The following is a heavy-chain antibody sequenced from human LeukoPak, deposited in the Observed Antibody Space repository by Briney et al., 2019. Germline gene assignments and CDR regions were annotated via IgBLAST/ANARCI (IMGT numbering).Heavy chain of an antibody. CDR3: ATLGDTKDAFDI. D-gene: IGHD5-18*01. CDR1: GGSISSGDYY. CDR2: IYYSGST. Sequence: SQTLSLTCTVSGGSISSGDYYWSWIRQPPGKGLEWIGYIYYSGSTYYNPSLKSRVTISVDTSKNQFSPKLSSVTAADTAVYYCATLGDTKDAFDIWGQGTMVTVSS. V-gene: IGHV4-30-4*01. J-gene: IGHJ3*02.